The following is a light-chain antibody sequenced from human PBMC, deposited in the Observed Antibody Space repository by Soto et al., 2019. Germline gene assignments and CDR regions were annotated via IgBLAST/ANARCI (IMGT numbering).Light chain of an antibody. V-gene: IGKV3D-20*02. J-gene: IGKJ3*01. CDR3: QHTGGSPFT. CDR2: AGY. Sequence: EIFLTQSPDTLSLTPGETATLSCRPSQSLGFDYVAWYQQRPGQAPRLIIYAGYLPATGVPSRFSGSESGTDFILTITGLQQEDSAVYYCQHTGGSPFTFGPGTRVDIK. CDR1: QSLGFDY.